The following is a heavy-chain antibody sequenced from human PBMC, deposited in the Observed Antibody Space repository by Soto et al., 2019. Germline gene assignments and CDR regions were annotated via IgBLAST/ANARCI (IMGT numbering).Heavy chain of an antibody. J-gene: IGHJ4*02. CDR2: IIPILGIA. CDR1: GGTFSSYT. D-gene: IGHD6-13*01. CDR3: ARGSNSSRVFDY. Sequence: VKVSCKASGGTFSSYTISWVRQAPGQGLEWMGRIIPILGIANYAQKFQGRVTITADKSTSTAYMELSSLRSEDTAVYYCARGSNSSRVFDYWGQGTLVTVSS. V-gene: IGHV1-69*02.